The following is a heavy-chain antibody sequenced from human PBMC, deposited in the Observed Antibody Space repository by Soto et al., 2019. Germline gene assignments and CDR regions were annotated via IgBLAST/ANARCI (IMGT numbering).Heavy chain of an antibody. D-gene: IGHD3-3*01. CDR3: ARGGTIFGVVDNYGMDV. J-gene: IGHJ6*02. CDR2: TIPIFGTA. CDR1: GGTFSSYA. V-gene: IGHV1-69*06. Sequence: ASVKVSCKASGGTFSSYAISWVRQAPGQGLEWMGGTIPIFGTANYAQKFQGRVTITADKSTSTAYMELSSLRSEDTAVYYCARGGTIFGVVDNYGMDVWGQGTTVTVSS.